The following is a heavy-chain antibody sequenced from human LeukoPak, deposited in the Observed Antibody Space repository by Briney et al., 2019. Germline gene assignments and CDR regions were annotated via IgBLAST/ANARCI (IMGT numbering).Heavy chain of an antibody. CDR2: ISGTSDNT. CDR1: GFTFSNYA. Sequence: GGSLRLSCAASGFTFSNYAMTWVRQAPGKGLEWVSAISGTSDNTYYADSVKGRFTISRDNSKNTLYLQMNSLRAEDTAVYYCARDSPYSSSWYGSWYYYYYMDVWGKGTTVTVSS. CDR3: ARDSPYSSSWYGSWYYYYYMDV. V-gene: IGHV3-23*01. J-gene: IGHJ6*03. D-gene: IGHD6-13*01.